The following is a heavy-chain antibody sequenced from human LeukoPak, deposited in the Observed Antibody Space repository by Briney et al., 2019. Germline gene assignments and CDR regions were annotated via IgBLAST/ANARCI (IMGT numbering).Heavy chain of an antibody. D-gene: IGHD3-10*01. CDR1: GGSVSSGSYY. V-gene: IGHV4-61*01. CDR2: IYYSGST. J-gene: IGHJ3*02. Sequence: KPSETLSLTCTVPGGSVSSGSYYWSWIRQPPGKGLEWIGYIYYSGSTNYNPSLKSRVTISVDTSKNQFSLKLSSVTAADTAVYYCARVWFGELLFDPPDAFDIWGQGTMVTVSS. CDR3: ARVWFGELLFDPPDAFDI.